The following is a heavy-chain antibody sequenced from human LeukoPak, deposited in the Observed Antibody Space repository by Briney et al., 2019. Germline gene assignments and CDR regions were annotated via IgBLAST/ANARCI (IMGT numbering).Heavy chain of an antibody. V-gene: IGHV1-2*02. CDR3: ARIGGYSSGWYDAFDI. D-gene: IGHD6-19*01. J-gene: IGHJ3*02. CDR2: INPNSGGT. Sequence: ASVKVSCKASGYTFTGYYMHWVRQAPGQGLEWMGWINPNSGGTNYAQKFQGRVTMTRDTSISTAYMELSRLRSDDTAVYYCARIGGYSSGWYDAFDIWGQGTMVTVSS. CDR1: GYTFTGYY.